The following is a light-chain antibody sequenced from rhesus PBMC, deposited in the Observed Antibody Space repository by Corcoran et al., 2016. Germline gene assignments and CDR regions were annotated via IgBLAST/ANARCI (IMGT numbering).Light chain of an antibody. Sequence: DIQMTQSPSSLSASVGDTVTITCRASQGISNYSAWYQQKPGKAPKPLIYYAANLESGGPSRFSGSGSRTVFTHTISSLQPEDFAIYYCQQHNSYPPTFGQGTKVEIK. CDR3: QQHNSYPPT. CDR2: YAA. V-gene: IGKV1S14*01. CDR1: QGISNY. J-gene: IGKJ1*01.